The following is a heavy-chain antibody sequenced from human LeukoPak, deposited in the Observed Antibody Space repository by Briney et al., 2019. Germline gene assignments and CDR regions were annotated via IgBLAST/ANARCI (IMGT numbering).Heavy chain of an antibody. Sequence: GGSLRLSCAASGFTFSSYDMHWVRQATGKGLEWVSAIGTAGDTYYPGSVKGRFTISRENAKNSLYLQMNSLRAGDTAAYYCAREAVAGTVRYFDYWGQGTLVTVSS. CDR1: GFTFSSYD. CDR2: IGTAGDT. V-gene: IGHV3-13*01. D-gene: IGHD6-19*01. CDR3: AREAVAGTVRYFDY. J-gene: IGHJ4*02.